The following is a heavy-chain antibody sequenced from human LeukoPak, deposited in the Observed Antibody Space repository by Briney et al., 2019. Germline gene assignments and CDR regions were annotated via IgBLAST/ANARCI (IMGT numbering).Heavy chain of an antibody. J-gene: IGHJ4*02. V-gene: IGHV3-30*02. CDR3: AKTGDIVVVPAAPMDY. CDR1: GFTFSSYG. Sequence: AGGSLRLSCAASGFTFSSYGMHWVRQAPGKGLEWVAFIRYDGSNKYYADSVKGRFTISRDNSKNTLYLQMNSLRAEDTAVYYCAKTGDIVVVPAAPMDYWGQGTLVTVSS. CDR2: IRYDGSNK. D-gene: IGHD2-2*01.